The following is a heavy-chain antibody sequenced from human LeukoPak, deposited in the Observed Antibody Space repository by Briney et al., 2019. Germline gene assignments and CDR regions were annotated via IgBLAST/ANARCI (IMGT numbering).Heavy chain of an antibody. D-gene: IGHD6-19*01. CDR2: ISDSGDNT. CDR1: GFTFSSYA. CDR3: AKDRRIAVTGVLDN. V-gene: IGHV3-23*01. J-gene: IGHJ4*02. Sequence: GGSLRLSCAASGFTFSSYAMNWVRQAPGKGLERVSVISDSGDNTNYADSVKGRFTISRDNSKSTLYLQMNSLRAEDTAIYYCAKDRRIAVTGVLDNWGQGTLVTVSS.